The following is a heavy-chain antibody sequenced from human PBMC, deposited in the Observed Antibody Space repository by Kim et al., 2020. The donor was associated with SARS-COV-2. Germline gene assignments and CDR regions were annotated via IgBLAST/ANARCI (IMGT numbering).Heavy chain of an antibody. CDR3: AKEFVWFGEKENY. D-gene: IGHD3-10*01. CDR1: GFTFSSYG. J-gene: IGHJ4*02. Sequence: GGSLRLSCAASGFTFSSYGMHWVRQAPGKGLEWVAVISYDGSNKYYADSVKGRFTISRDNSKNTLYLQMNSLRAEDTAVYYCAKEFVWFGEKENYWGQGTLVTVSS. CDR2: ISYDGSNK. V-gene: IGHV3-30*18.